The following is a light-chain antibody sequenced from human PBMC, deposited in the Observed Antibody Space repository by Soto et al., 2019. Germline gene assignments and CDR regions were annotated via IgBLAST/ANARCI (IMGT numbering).Light chain of an antibody. Sequence: ESVFTPSPATLSLSPAERATLTCRSSQSVSSYLAWYQQKPGQAPRLLIYDASNRATGIPARFSGSGSGTDFTLTISSLEPEDFAVYYCQQRSNWPPITFGQGTRLAIK. CDR1: QSVSSY. CDR3: QQRSNWPPIT. J-gene: IGKJ5*01. CDR2: DAS. V-gene: IGKV3-11*01.